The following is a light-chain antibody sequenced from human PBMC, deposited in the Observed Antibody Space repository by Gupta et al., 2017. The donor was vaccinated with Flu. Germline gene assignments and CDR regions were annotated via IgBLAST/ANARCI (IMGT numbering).Light chain of an antibody. J-gene: IGLJ3*02. CDR1: SSDVGAYNS. CDR3: FSDALNVNVL. V-gene: IGLV2-8*01. CDR2: EVT. Sequence: GNICCTGSSSDVGAYNSVAWYQPYPGRAPKLLIYEVTKRPSGVPDRFSGSKSGNTASVTVSGLQAEDEAVYYGFSDALNVNVLFGGGTKLTV.